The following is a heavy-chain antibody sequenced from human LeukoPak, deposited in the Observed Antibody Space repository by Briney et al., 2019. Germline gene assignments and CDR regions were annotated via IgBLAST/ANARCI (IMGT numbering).Heavy chain of an antibody. CDR3: ARDRDGYDR. CDR2: IYNDGSTT. Sequence: GGSLRLSCAASGFMFSKSWMHWVRQVPGKGLVWVARIYNDGSTTNYADSVKGRFTISRDNSKNTLYLQMNSLRAEDTAVYYCARDRDGYDRWGQGTLVTVSS. CDR1: GFMFSKSW. D-gene: IGHD5-12*01. J-gene: IGHJ4*02. V-gene: IGHV3-74*01.